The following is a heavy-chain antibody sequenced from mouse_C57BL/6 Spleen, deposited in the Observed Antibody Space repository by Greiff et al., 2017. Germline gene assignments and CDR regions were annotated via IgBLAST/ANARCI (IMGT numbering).Heavy chain of an antibody. CDR2: IDPSDSYT. D-gene: IGHD3-3*01. J-gene: IGHJ1*03. CDR1: GYTFTSYW. Sequence: VQLQQPGAELVMPGASVKLSCKASGYTFTSYWMHWVKQRPGQGLEWIGEIDPSDSYTNYNQKFKGKSTLTVDKASSPAYLQLSSLTSEDFAVYYCARDQGDVDVWGTGTTVTVSS. CDR3: ARDQGDVDV. V-gene: IGHV1-69*01.